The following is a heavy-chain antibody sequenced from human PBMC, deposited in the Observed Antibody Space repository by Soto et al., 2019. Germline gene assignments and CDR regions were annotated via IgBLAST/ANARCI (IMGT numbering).Heavy chain of an antibody. J-gene: IGHJ5*02. CDR2: IYYSGST. CDR1: GGSISSGGYF. CDR3: ARDRGLRVRGTNYSWFDP. Sequence: QVQLQESGPGLVKPSQTLSLTCTVSGGSISSGGYFWTWIRQPPGKGLEWIGYIYYSGSTDYNPSPKSRVTISVDTSKNQFSLKLSSVTAADTAVYYCARDRGLRVRGTNYSWFDPWGQGTLVTVSS. V-gene: IGHV4-30-4*01. D-gene: IGHD3-10*01.